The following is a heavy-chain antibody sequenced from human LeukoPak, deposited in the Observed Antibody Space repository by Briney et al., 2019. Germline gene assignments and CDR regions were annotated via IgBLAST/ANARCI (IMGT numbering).Heavy chain of an antibody. D-gene: IGHD2-15*01. CDR1: GYTFTHLD. V-gene: IGHV1-18*01. Sequence: GASVKVSCKASGYTFTHLDISWVRQAPGQGLEWMGRISPYNGDTYYAQNLQGRVTVTTDTSTRTAYMELKSLTSDDTAVYYCARKRGGCYPDWGQGTLVTVSS. CDR2: ISPYNGDT. CDR3: ARKRGGCYPD. J-gene: IGHJ4*02.